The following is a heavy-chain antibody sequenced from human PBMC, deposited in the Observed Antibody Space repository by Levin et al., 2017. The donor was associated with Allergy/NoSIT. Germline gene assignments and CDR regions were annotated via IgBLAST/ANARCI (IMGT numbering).Heavy chain of an antibody. D-gene: IGHD6-19*01. Sequence: ASVKVSCKASGYTFTSYGISWVRQAPGQGLEWMGWISAYNGNTNYAQKLQGRVTMTTDTSTSTAYMELRSLRSDDTAVYYCARDMSWQWLVRYYYYGMDVWGQGTTVTVSS. V-gene: IGHV1-18*01. CDR2: ISAYNGNT. CDR3: ARDMSWQWLVRYYYYGMDV. J-gene: IGHJ6*02. CDR1: GYTFTSYG.